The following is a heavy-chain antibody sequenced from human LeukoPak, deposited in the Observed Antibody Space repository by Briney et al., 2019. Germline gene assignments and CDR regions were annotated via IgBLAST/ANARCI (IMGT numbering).Heavy chain of an antibody. CDR1: GGSISSISSNNYH. CDR3: ARPNTAMAYYYGMDV. J-gene: IGHJ6*02. V-gene: IGHV4-39*01. CDR2: IYYSGST. D-gene: IGHD5-18*01. Sequence: SETLSLTCIVSGGSISSISSNNYHWGWIRQPPGKGLEWIGSIYYSGSTYYNPSLKSRVTISVDTSKNQFSLKLSSVTAADTAVYYCARPNTAMAYYYGMDVWGQGTTVTVSS.